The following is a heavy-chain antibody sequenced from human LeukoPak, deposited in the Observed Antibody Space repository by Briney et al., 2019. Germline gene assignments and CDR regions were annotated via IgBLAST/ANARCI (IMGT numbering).Heavy chain of an antibody. CDR3: ATRLIFYRRTGNWFDP. J-gene: IGHJ5*02. Sequence: ASVKVSWKVSGYTLTELSMHWVRQAPGKGLEWMGVFDPEDVETIYAQKFQGRVTMTEETSTDTAYMELSSLRSEDTAVYYCATRLIFYRRTGNWFDPWGQETLVTVSS. D-gene: IGHD2-8*01. CDR1: GYTLTELS. CDR2: FDPEDVET. V-gene: IGHV1-24*01.